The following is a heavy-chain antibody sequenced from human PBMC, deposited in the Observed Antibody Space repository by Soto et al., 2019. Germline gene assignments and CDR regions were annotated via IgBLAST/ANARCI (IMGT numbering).Heavy chain of an antibody. CDR1: GYTFTSYY. Sequence: ASVKVSCKASGYTFTSYYMHWVRQAPGKGLEWMGIINPSGGSTSYAQQFQGRVTMPRATSTSTVYMQLSSLRSDDTAVYYCARGQRKDGNWFDPWGQGTLVTVSS. CDR3: ARGQRKDGNWFDP. J-gene: IGHJ5*02. V-gene: IGHV1-46*01. CDR2: INPSGGST.